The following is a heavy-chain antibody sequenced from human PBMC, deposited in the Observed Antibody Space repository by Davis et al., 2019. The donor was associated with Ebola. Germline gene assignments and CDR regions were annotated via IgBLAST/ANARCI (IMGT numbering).Heavy chain of an antibody. CDR2: IYYSGST. J-gene: IGHJ6*02. V-gene: IGHV4-39*01. CDR1: GGSISSSSYY. Sequence: MPSETLSLTCTVSGGSISSSSYYWGWIRQPPGKGLEWIGSIYYSGSTYYNPSLKSRVTISVDTSKNQFSLKLSSMTAADTAVYYCARQGRLYYYYGMDVWGQGTTVTVSS. CDR3: ARQGRLYYYYGMDV.